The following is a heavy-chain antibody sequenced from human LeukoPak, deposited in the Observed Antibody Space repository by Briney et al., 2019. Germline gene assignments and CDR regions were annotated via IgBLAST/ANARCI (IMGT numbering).Heavy chain of an antibody. Sequence: ASVKVSCKASGYTFTSYGINWVRQAPGQGLEWMGWISAYNGNTNYAQMLQGRVTMTTDASTSTAYMELRSLRSDDTAVYYCARPVVAAAAIGGFYYYMDVWGKGTTVTVSS. CDR1: GYTFTSYG. D-gene: IGHD6-13*01. J-gene: IGHJ6*03. CDR3: ARPVVAAAAIGGFYYYMDV. V-gene: IGHV1-18*01. CDR2: ISAYNGNT.